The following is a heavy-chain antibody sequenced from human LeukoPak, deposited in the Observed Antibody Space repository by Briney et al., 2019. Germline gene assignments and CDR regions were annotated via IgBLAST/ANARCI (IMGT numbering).Heavy chain of an antibody. CDR2: ISSSGSTT. D-gene: IGHD3-10*01. J-gene: IGHJ4*02. V-gene: IGHV3-11*01. CDR1: GFTFSDYY. CDR3: AKGGDYYGSGSYYNG. Sequence: GGSLRLSCAASGFTFSDYYMSWIRQAPGKGLEWVSYISSSGSTTYYADSVKGRFTISRDNSKNTLYLQMNSLRAEDTAVYYCAKGGDYYGSGSYYNGWGQGTLVTVSS.